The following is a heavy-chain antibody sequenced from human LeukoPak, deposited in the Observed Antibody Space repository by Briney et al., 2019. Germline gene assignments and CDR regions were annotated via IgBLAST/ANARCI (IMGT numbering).Heavy chain of an antibody. CDR1: GFTFSGST. D-gene: IGHD4-17*01. Sequence: GGSLILSCAASGFTFSGSTLHWVRQASGKGLEWVGRIRSKANSYATAYAASVKGRFTISRDDSKNTAYLQMNSLKTEDTAVYYCSSPIHYGDYDYYYGLDVWGQGTTVTVSS. V-gene: IGHV3-73*01. CDR3: SSPIHYGDYDYYYGLDV. CDR2: IRSKANSYAT. J-gene: IGHJ6*02.